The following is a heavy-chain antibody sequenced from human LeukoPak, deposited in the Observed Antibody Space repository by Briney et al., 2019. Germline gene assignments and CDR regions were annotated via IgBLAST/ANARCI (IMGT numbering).Heavy chain of an antibody. V-gene: IGHV1-8*01. J-gene: IGHJ5*02. CDR2: TNPNSGNT. D-gene: IGHD3-22*01. CDR1: GYTFTSYD. Sequence: GASVKVSCKASGYTFTSYDINWVRQATGQGLEWMGWTNPNSGNTGYAQKFQGRVTMTRNTSTGTAYMELSSLRSEDTAVYYCARTNYHDTSGASNWFDPWGQGTLVTVSS. CDR3: ARTNYHDTSGASNWFDP.